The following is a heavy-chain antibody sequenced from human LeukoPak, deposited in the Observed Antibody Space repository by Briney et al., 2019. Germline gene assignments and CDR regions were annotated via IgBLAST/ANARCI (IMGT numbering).Heavy chain of an antibody. CDR2: IYTSGST. Sequence: SQTLSLTCIVSGGSITSGSYYWNWIRQPAGKGLEWIGRIYTSGSTNYNPSLKSRVTISVDTSKNQFSLNLSSVTAADTAVYYCARGRLGDSFDYWGQGILVTVSS. CDR1: GGSITSGSYY. D-gene: IGHD3-16*01. CDR3: ARGRLGDSFDY. J-gene: IGHJ4*02. V-gene: IGHV4-61*02.